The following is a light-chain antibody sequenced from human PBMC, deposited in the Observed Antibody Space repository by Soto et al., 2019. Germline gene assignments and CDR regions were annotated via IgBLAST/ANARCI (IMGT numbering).Light chain of an antibody. CDR2: QDT. V-gene: IGLV3-1*01. J-gene: IGLJ2*01. CDR1: KLGDKY. Sequence: SYGLTRPPSMSVSPGQTATIACSGDKLGDKYDCWYQQKSGESPILVIYQDTKRPSGIPERFSGSNSGSTATLTISETQSIDEADYYCQAWDGGTVVFGGGTKLTVL. CDR3: QAWDGGTVV.